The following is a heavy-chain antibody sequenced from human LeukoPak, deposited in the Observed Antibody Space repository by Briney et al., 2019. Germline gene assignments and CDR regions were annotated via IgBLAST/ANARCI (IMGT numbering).Heavy chain of an antibody. V-gene: IGHV1-18*01. CDR2: ISAYNGNT. J-gene: IGHJ4*02. Sequence: ASVKVSCKASGYTLTSYGISWVRQAPGQGLEWMGWISAYNGNTNYAQKLQGRVTMTRDTSISTAYMELSRLRSDDTAVYYCARGAAYYDFWSGYLDYWGQGTLVTVSS. CDR3: ARGAAYYDFWSGYLDY. D-gene: IGHD3-3*01. CDR1: GYTLTSYG.